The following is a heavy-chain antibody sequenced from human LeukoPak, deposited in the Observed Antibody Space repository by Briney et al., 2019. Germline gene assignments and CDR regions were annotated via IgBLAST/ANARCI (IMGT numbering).Heavy chain of an antibody. CDR1: GYSFTRYG. Sequence: ASVKVSCKASGYSFTRYGMNWVRQAPGQGLEWMGIINPSGGSTSYAQKFQGRVTMTRDMSTSTDYMELSSLRSEDTAVYYCARSQQWLAYYFDYWGQGTLVTVSS. V-gene: IGHV1-46*01. CDR3: ARSQQWLAYYFDY. J-gene: IGHJ4*02. CDR2: INPSGGST. D-gene: IGHD6-19*01.